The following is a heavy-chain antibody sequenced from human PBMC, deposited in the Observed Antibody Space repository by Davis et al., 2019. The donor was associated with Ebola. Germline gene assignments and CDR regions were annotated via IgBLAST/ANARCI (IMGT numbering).Heavy chain of an antibody. CDR3: ARSFSSTFVGWFDP. D-gene: IGHD6-13*01. CDR1: GGTFSSYA. J-gene: IGHJ5*02. Sequence: SVKVSCKASGGTFSSYAISWVRQAPGQGLEWMGGIIPIFGTANYAQKFQGRVTITADESTSTAYMELSSLRSEDTAVYYCARSFSSTFVGWFDPWGQGTLVTVSS. CDR2: IIPIFGTA. V-gene: IGHV1-69*13.